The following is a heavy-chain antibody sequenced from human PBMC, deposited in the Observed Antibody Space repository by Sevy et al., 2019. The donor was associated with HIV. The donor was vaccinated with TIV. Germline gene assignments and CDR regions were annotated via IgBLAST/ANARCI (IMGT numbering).Heavy chain of an antibody. CDR3: AIPTGLKGGIHFGTLDI. V-gene: IGHV5-51*01. CDR2: IYPGDSET. J-gene: IGHJ3*02. Sequence: GESLKISCKGSGYSFTAYWIDWVRQVPGKGLEWMGTIYPGDSETRYSPSVQGQVTISADKSLTTAYLQWSSLKASDTAVYYCAIPTGLKGGIHFGTLDIWGQGTMVTVSS. CDR1: GYSFTAYW. D-gene: IGHD3-16*01.